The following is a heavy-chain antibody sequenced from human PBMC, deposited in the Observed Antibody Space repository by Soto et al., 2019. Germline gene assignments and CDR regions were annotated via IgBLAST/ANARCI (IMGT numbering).Heavy chain of an antibody. CDR2: ISYSGST. D-gene: IGHD2-21*01. CDR3: ARGSDWPRGYFES. CDR1: GGSISSGYYF. Sequence: QVQLQESGPGLVKPSQTLSLTRTVSGGSISSGYYFCTWIRQLPGKGLEWIVYISYSGSTQYNPSLTSRVTMSVDTSENQFSLKLSSVTAADTAVYYCARGSDWPRGYFESWGQGALVTVSS. J-gene: IGHJ4*02. V-gene: IGHV4-31*03.